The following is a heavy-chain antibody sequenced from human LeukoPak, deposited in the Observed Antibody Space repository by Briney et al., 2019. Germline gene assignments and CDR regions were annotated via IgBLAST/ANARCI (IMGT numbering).Heavy chain of an antibody. D-gene: IGHD3-9*01. Sequence: GGSLRLSCAASGFTFSSYWMSWVRQAPGKGLEWVANIKQDGSEKYYVDSVKGRFTISRDNAKNSLYLQMNSLRAEDTALYYCAKAHDVLRYFDWFSSWFDPWGQGTLVTVSS. J-gene: IGHJ5*02. V-gene: IGHV3-7*03. CDR2: IKQDGSEK. CDR3: AKAHDVLRYFDWFSSWFDP. CDR1: GFTFSSYW.